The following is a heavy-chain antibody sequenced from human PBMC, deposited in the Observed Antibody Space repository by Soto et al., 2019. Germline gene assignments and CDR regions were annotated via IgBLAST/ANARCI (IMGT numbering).Heavy chain of an antibody. D-gene: IGHD2-2*01. CDR1: GDSVSSNSAA. CDR3: ARAFYGIVLVPAARGDYYYYYGMDV. Sequence: SQTLSLTCAISGDSVSSNSAAWNWIRQSPSRGLEWLGRTYYRSKWYNDYAVSVKSRITINPDTSKNQFSLQLNSVTPEDTAVYYCARAFYGIVLVPAARGDYYYYYGMDVWGQGTTVTVSS. CDR2: TYYRSKWYN. J-gene: IGHJ6*02. V-gene: IGHV6-1*01.